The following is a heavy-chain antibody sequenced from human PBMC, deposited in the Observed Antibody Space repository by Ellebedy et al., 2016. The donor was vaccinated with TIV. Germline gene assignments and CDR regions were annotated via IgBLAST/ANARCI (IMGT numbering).Heavy chain of an antibody. V-gene: IGHV3-43*02. CDR1: GFTFDDYA. J-gene: IGHJ4*02. Sequence: PGGSLRLSCAASGFTFDDYAMHWVRQAPGKGLEWVSLISGDGGSTYYADSVKGRFTISRDNSKNSLYLQMNSLRTEDTALYYCVPTGTADYWGQGTLVTVSS. CDR2: ISGDGGST. D-gene: IGHD2-21*02. CDR3: VPTGTADY.